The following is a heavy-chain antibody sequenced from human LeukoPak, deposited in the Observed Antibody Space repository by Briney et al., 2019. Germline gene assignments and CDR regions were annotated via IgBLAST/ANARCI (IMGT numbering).Heavy chain of an antibody. CDR1: GYTFTGYY. J-gene: IGHJ4*02. CDR3: ARDLPGDDYVWGVDY. V-gene: IGHV1-2*02. D-gene: IGHD3-16*01. CDR2: INPNSGGT. Sequence: GASVKVSCKASGYTFTGYYMHWVRQAPGQGLEWMGWINPNSGGTNYAQKFQGRVTMTRDTSISTAYMELSRLRSDDTAVYYCARDLPGDDYVWGVDYWGQGTLVTVSS.